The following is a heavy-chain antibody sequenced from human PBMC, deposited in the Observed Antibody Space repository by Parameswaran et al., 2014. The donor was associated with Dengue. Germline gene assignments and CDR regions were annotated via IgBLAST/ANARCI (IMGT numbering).Heavy chain of an antibody. CDR3: ARGEYCGGDCYPTVLDY. D-gene: IGHD2-21*02. Sequence: RWIRQPPGKGLEWIGYIYYSGSTNYNPSLKSRVTISVDTSKNQFSLKLSSVTAADTAVYYCARGEYCGGDCYPTVLDYWGQGTLVTVSS. V-gene: IGHV4-59*01. CDR2: IYYSGST. J-gene: IGHJ4*02.